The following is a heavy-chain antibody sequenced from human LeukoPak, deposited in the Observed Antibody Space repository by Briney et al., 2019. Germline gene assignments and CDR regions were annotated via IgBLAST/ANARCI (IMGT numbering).Heavy chain of an antibody. CDR3: ARGGTATDYFDY. D-gene: IGHD2-21*02. J-gene: IGHJ4*02. Sequence: SETLSLTCTVYGGSFSGYYWSRIRQPPGKGLEWIGYIYYSGSTNCNPSLKSRVTISVDTSKNQFSLKLSSVTAADTAVYYCARGGTATDYFDYWGQGTLVTVSS. V-gene: IGHV4-59*01. CDR1: GGSFSGYY. CDR2: IYYSGST.